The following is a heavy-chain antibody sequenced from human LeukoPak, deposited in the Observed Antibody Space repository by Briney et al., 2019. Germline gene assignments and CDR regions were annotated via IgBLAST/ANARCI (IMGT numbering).Heavy chain of an antibody. CDR1: GYTFTSYG. Sequence: GASVKVSCKASGYTFTSYGISWVRQAPGQGLEWMGWISAYNGNTNYAQKLQGRVTMTTDTSTSTAYMELRSLRSDDTAVYYCARGAGPDYYDSSGYYQALDYWGQGTLVTVSS. D-gene: IGHD3-22*01. CDR3: ARGAGPDYYDSSGYYQALDY. V-gene: IGHV1-18*01. J-gene: IGHJ4*02. CDR2: ISAYNGNT.